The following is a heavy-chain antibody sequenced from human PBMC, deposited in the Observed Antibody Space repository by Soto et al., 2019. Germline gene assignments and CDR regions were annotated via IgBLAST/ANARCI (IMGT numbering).Heavy chain of an antibody. D-gene: IGHD2-15*01. CDR1: GYTFTGYG. J-gene: IGHJ4*02. CDR2: ISAHNGNT. CDR3: ASNSGYSYFDP. V-gene: IGHV1-18*01. Sequence: QVQLTQSGTEVKKPGASLKVSCKAYGYTFTGYGMNWVRQAPGQGLEWMGWISAHNGNTNYAQKFQDRVSLTFDTSTSTVYMELTSLRPDDTAVYYCASNSGYSYFDPWGQGALVTVST.